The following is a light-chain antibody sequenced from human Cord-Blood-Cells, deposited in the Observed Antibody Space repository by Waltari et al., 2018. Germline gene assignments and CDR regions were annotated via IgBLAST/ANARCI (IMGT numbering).Light chain of an antibody. CDR3: QQYDNLLT. V-gene: IGKV1-33*01. Sequence: DIQMTKSSSSLSASVGDRVTITCQASQDISNYLNWYQQKPGKAPKLLIYDASNLETGVPSRFSGSGSGTDFTFTISSLQPEDIATYYCQQYDNLLTFGGGTKVEIK. CDR2: DAS. J-gene: IGKJ4*01. CDR1: QDISNY.